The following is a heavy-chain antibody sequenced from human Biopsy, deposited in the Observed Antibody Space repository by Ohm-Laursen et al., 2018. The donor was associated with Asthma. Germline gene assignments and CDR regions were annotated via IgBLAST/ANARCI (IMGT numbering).Heavy chain of an antibody. CDR3: AKDVFPGWELRRGPDY. D-gene: IGHD1-26*01. V-gene: IGHV3-30*18. CDR2: ISFDGSSK. CDR1: GFTFSNYG. J-gene: IGHJ4*02. Sequence: SLRLSCAASGFTFSNYGMHWVRQAPGKGLDWVAVISFDGSSKNYTDSVKGRFTISRDNSKNTLHLQMNSLRAEDTAVYYCAKDVFPGWELRRGPDYWGQGTLVTVPS.